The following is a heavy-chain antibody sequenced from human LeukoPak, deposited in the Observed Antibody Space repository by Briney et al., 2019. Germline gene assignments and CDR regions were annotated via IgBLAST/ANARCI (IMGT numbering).Heavy chain of an antibody. V-gene: IGHV1-69*05. J-gene: IGHJ4*02. Sequence: ASVKVSCKASGGTFSNYAITWVRQAPGQGLEWMGGIVPMFGTTNYAQKFQGRATMTRDTSISTAYMELSRLTSDDTAVYYCARERGSGYRLLYWGQGTLVTVSS. D-gene: IGHD5-12*01. CDR1: GGTFSNYA. CDR3: ARERGSGYRLLY. CDR2: IVPMFGTT.